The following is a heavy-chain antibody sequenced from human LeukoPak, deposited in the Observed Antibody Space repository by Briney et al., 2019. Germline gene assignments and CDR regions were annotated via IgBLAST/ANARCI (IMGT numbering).Heavy chain of an antibody. D-gene: IGHD1-14*01. CDR2: INEDGGER. CDR3: ARGGNLEN. Sequence: GGSLRLSCSASGFTLSRYWMSWVRQAPGKGLEWVANINEDGGERHYVDTVKGRFTISRDNAKNSLYLQMNSLRAEDTAVYYCARGGNLENWGRGTLVTVSS. CDR1: GFTLSRYW. V-gene: IGHV3-7*01. J-gene: IGHJ4*02.